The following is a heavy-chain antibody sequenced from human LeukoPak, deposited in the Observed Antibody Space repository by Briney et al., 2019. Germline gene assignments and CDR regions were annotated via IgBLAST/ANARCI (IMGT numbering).Heavy chain of an antibody. V-gene: IGHV5-51*01. CDR3: ARQSRDGSKTRGYYFDY. D-gene: IGHD3-10*01. Sequence: GESLKISCQVSGYIFTHYWIGWVRQMPGNGLESMGIIYPADSDTTYSPSFQGQVTISVDKPISTVYLRWSSLKASDTAMYYCARQSRDGSKTRGYYFDYWGQGTLVTVSS. CDR1: GYIFTHYW. CDR2: IYPADSDT. J-gene: IGHJ4*02.